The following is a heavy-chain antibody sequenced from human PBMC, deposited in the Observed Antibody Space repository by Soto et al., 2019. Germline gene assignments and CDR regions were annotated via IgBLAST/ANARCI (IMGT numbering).Heavy chain of an antibody. CDR2: VSWNSGNI. D-gene: IGHD2-15*01. V-gene: IGHV3-9*01. CDR3: TKDVRNSRGSGDAFDI. Sequence: EVQLVVSGGGLVQPCRSLSISWAASGFRFQDHAMHWVRQAPGKGLEWVSGVSWNSGNIGYADSVKGRFTISRDNAKNSLYLQLNSLRPEDTALYYCTKDVRNSRGSGDAFDIWGQGTMVTVSS. CDR1: GFRFQDHA. J-gene: IGHJ3*02.